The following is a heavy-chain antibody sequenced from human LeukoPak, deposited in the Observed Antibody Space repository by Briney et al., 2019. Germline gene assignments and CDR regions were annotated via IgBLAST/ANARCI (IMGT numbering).Heavy chain of an antibody. J-gene: IGHJ5*02. CDR2: VSGNGRNT. CDR3: VRAAFGSGIPNWFDP. D-gene: IGHD3-10*01. V-gene: IGHV3-23*01. Sequence: GGSLRLSCAASGFSFSTYAMNWVRQAPGKGLEWISGVSGNGRNTYYADSVRGRFTISRDNSKSTVDLQMTSLRAEDTATYCCVRAAFGSGIPNWFDPWGRGTLVTVSS. CDR1: GFSFSTYA.